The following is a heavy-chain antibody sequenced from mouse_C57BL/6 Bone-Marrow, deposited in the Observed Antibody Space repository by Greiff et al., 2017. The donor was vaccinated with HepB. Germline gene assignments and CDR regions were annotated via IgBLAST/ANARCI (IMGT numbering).Heavy chain of an antibody. J-gene: IGHJ1*03. CDR3: ARSRGSSHWYFDV. D-gene: IGHD1-1*01. CDR2: IFPGSGST. CDR1: GYTFTDYY. Sequence: LQESGPELVKPGASVKISCKASGYTFTDYYINWVKQRPGQGLEWIGWIFPGSGSTYYNEKFKGKATLTVDKSSSTAYMLLSSLTSEDSAVYFCARSRGSSHWYFDVWGTGTTVTVSS. V-gene: IGHV1-75*01.